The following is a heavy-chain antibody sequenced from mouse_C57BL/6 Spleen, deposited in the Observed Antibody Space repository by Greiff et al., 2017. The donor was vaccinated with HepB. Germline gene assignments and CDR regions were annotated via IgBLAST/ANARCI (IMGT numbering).Heavy chain of an antibody. CDR1: GFTFSSYG. CDR3: ARHPLYDGYYEGDYFDY. J-gene: IGHJ2*01. D-gene: IGHD2-3*01. CDR2: ISSGGSYT. Sequence: EVKLVESGGDLVKPGGSLKLSCAASGFTFSSYGMSWVRQTPDKRLEWVATISSGGSYTYYPDSVKGRFTISRDNAKNTLYLQMSSLKSEDTAMYYCARHPLYDGYYEGDYFDYWGQGTTLTVSS. V-gene: IGHV5-6*02.